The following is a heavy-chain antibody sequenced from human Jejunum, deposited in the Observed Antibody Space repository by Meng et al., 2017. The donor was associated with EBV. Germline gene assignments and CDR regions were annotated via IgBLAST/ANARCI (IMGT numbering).Heavy chain of an antibody. V-gene: IGHV4-61*01. CDR2: IYNSGST. CDR3: ARNWNF. CDR1: GGSVSSGTYY. J-gene: IGHJ4*02. D-gene: IGHD1-1*01. Sequence: QLQGSGPGLVKPSETLALTCTVSGGSVSSGTYYWTWIRQPPGKGLEWIGYIYNSGSTNYNPSLKSRVTISLDTSKNQFSLKLSSVTAADTAMYYCARNWNFWGQGTLVTVSS.